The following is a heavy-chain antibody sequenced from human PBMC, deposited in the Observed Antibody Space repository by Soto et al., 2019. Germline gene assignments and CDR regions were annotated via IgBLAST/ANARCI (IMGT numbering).Heavy chain of an antibody. Sequence: GASVKVSCKASGYAFGSYGISWVRQAPGQGLEWMGWISGNNVNTNYVQKLQGRVTLATDISTSTAYLELKSLRSDETAVYYCARNMITFGGVIASEPWGQGTLVTVSS. CDR2: ISGNNVNT. CDR3: ARNMITFGGVIASEP. CDR1: GYAFGSYG. J-gene: IGHJ5*02. D-gene: IGHD3-16*02. V-gene: IGHV1-18*01.